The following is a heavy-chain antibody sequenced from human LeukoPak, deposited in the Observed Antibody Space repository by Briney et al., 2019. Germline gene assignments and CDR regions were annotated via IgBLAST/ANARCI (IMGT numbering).Heavy chain of an antibody. J-gene: IGHJ5*02. Sequence: GGSLRLSCAASGFTFSSYGMHWVRQAPGKGLEWVAVISYDGSNKYYADSVKGRLTISRDNSKNTLYLQMNSLRAEDTAVYYCAKDLITTSPYNWFDPWGQGTLVTVSS. D-gene: IGHD3-22*01. CDR2: ISYDGSNK. CDR1: GFTFSSYG. CDR3: AKDLITTSPYNWFDP. V-gene: IGHV3-30*18.